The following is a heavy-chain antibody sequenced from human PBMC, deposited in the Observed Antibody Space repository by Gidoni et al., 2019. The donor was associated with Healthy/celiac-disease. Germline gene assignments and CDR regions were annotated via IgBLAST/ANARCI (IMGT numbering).Heavy chain of an antibody. CDR1: GGPISSYY. D-gene: IGHD3-22*01. Sequence: QVQLQESGPGLVTPSATLSLTCPVPGGPISSYYWSWIRQPAGKGLEWIGRIYTSGSTNYNPSLKSRVTMSVDTSKNQFSLKLSSVTAADTAVYYCAREPFDSSGYFDYWGQGTLVTVSS. CDR3: AREPFDSSGYFDY. CDR2: IYTSGST. V-gene: IGHV4-4*07. J-gene: IGHJ4*02.